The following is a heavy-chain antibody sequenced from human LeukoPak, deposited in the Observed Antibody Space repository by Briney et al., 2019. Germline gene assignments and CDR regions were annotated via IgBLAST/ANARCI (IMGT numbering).Heavy chain of an antibody. V-gene: IGHV3-7*01. J-gene: IGHJ4*02. Sequence: GGSLRLSCAASGFTFSSYWMSWVRQAPGKGLEWVANIKQDGSEKYYVDSVKGRFTISRDNAKNSLYLQMNSLRAEDTAVYYCARDSLVLWFGELSSFDYWGQGTLVTVSS. CDR3: ARDSLVLWFGELSSFDY. D-gene: IGHD3-10*01. CDR1: GFTFSSYW. CDR2: IKQDGSEK.